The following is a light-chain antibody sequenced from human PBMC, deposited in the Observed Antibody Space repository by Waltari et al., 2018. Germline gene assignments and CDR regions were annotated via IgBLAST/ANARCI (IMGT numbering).Light chain of an antibody. V-gene: IGKV1-8*01. CDR1: QGFSSY. CDR3: QQYYSYPL. CDR2: AAS. Sequence: AIRITQSPSSLSASTGDRVTITCRASQGFSSYLAWYQQKPGKAPKLLIYAASTLQSGVPSRFSGSGSGTDFTLTISCLQSEDFATYYCQQYYSYPLFGQGTRLEIK. J-gene: IGKJ5*01.